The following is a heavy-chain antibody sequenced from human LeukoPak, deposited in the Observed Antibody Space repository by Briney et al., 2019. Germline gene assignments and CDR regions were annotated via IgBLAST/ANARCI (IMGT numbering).Heavy chain of an antibody. CDR1: GFTVSSNY. J-gene: IGHJ6*02. D-gene: IGHD1-14*01. V-gene: IGHV3-53*01. CDR3: ARARNQGPAYGMDV. CDR2: IYSCGDT. Sequence: GGSLRLSCAASGFTVSSNYMSWVRQAPGKGLEWVSVIYSCGDTYYADSVKGRFTISRDNSKNTVYLQMNSLRAEDTAMYYCARARNQGPAYGMDVWGQGTTVTVSS.